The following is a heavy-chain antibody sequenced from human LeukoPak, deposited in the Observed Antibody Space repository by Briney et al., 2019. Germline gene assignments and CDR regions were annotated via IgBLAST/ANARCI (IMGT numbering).Heavy chain of an antibody. D-gene: IGHD6-19*01. Sequence: ASVKVSCKASGYTFTGYDINWVRQATGQGLEWMGWMNPNSGNTGYAQKFQGRVTMTRNTSISTAYMELSSLRSEDTAVYYCARGQVGSSGWYYYYYYGMDVWGQGTTVTVSS. V-gene: IGHV1-8*01. CDR2: MNPNSGNT. CDR3: ARGQVGSSGWYYYYYYGMDV. CDR1: GYTFTGYD. J-gene: IGHJ6*02.